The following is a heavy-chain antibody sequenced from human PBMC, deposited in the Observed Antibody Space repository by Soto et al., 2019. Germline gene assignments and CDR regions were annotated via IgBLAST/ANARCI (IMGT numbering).Heavy chain of an antibody. J-gene: IGHJ4*02. CDR1: GINYNTYA. CDR3: ARAISGYVT. CDR2: INAGNGDT. V-gene: IGHV1-3*01. D-gene: IGHD5-12*01. Sequence: QVQLVQSGAEMKKPGASVKLSCKTSGINYNTYAIHWVRQAPGQGLEWMGWINAGNGDTRYSQNFQGRVTLTRDTSASTVYMDLDSLKSEDTGVYYCARAISGYVTWGLGTLVTVSS.